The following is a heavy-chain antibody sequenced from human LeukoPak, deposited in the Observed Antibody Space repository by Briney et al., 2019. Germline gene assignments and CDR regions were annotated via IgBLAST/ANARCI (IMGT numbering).Heavy chain of an antibody. CDR3: AKLVVVTATYWYFDL. V-gene: IGHV3-7*01. J-gene: IGHJ2*01. CDR2: MKRDGIEK. Sequence: GGSLRLSCAASGFTFSHYWMSWVRQAPGKGLDWVANMKRDGIEKYFADSVTGRFTISRDNAKNSLYLQMNSLRPEDTAVYYCAKLVVVTATYWYFDLWGRGTPVTVSS. CDR1: GFTFSHYW. D-gene: IGHD2-21*02.